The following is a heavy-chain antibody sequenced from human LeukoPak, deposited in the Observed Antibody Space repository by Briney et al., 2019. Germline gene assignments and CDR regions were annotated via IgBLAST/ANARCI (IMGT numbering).Heavy chain of an antibody. J-gene: IGHJ5*02. CDR1: GGSISSSSYY. CDR3: ARRTYSWANWFDP. CDR2: IFYSGST. D-gene: IGHD1-26*01. V-gene: IGHV4-61*05. Sequence: SETLSLTCTVSGGSISSSSYYWSWIRQPPGKGLEWIGYIFYSGSTSYNPSLKSRVNISVDTSKNQFSLKLSSVTAADTAVYYCARRTYSWANWFDPWGQGTLVTVSS.